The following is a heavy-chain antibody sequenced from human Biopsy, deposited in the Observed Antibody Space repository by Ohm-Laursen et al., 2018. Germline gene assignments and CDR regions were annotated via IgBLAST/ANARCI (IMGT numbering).Heavy chain of an antibody. V-gene: IGHV3-15*01. CDR1: GFTFSHAW. J-gene: IGHJ3*02. CDR2: IKNEIDGGIT. D-gene: IGHD3-22*01. CDR3: THHYDASDDVFDI. Sequence: SLRLSCAASGFTFSHAWMSWVRQAPGKGLEWVGRIKNEIDGGITDYAAPVKGRFTILRDDSKNMLFLQMDSLKTEDTAVYYCTHHYDASDDVFDIWGQGTVVTVSS.